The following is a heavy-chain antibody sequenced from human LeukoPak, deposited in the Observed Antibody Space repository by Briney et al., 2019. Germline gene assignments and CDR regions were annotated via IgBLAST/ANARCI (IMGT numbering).Heavy chain of an antibody. J-gene: IGHJ2*01. D-gene: IGHD6-13*01. CDR1: GFTFSSYA. Sequence: GGSLRLSCAASGFTFSSYAMHWVRQAPGKGLEYVSAISSNGGSTYYANSVKGRFTISRDNSKNTLYLQMGSLRAEDMAVYYCARDGAAAGRGLGWYFDLWGRGTLVTVSS. CDR2: ISSNGGST. V-gene: IGHV3-64*01. CDR3: ARDGAAAGRGLGWYFDL.